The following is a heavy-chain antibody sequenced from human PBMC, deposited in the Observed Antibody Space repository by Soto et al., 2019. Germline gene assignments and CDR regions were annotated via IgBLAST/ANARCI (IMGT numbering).Heavy chain of an antibody. CDR3: VGHSDSSGHYPAFDI. D-gene: IGHD3-22*01. V-gene: IGHV4-39*01. CDR2: VTYIGST. CDR1: GDSIRSGSYY. Sequence: QVQLQESVPGLTKPSETLSLTCTVSGDSIRSGSYYWGWIRQPPGKGLEWIGSVTYIGSTFYNPSLKSRVTTAVDTSKNQFSLELSSVTAADTAMYYCVGHSDSSGHYPAFDIWGQGTLGTVSS. J-gene: IGHJ3*02.